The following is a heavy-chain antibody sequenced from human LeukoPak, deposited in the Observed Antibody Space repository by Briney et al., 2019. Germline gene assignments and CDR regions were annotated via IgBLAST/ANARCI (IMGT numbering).Heavy chain of an antibody. CDR2: IYYSGST. J-gene: IGHJ4*02. CDR3: ARASTTDYFDY. Sequence: KASETLSLTCAVYGGSFSGYYWSWIRQPPGKGLEWIGYIYYSGSTNYNPSLKSRVTISVDTSKNQFSLKLSSVTAADTAVYYCARASTTDYFDYWGQGTLVTVSS. CDR1: GGSFSGYY. D-gene: IGHD1-1*01. V-gene: IGHV4-59*08.